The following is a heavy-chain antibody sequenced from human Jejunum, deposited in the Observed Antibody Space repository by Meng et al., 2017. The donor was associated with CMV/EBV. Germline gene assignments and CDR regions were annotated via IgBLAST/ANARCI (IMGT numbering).Heavy chain of an antibody. CDR3: ARDRYGVVRGVGF. CDR2: IRYDGSNK. D-gene: IGHD3-10*01. Sequence: ASGFTFSSYGVNWVRQAPGKGLEWVAFIRYDGSNKYYADSVKGRFTISRDNSKNTLYLQMNSLRAEDTAVYYCARDRYGVVRGVGFWGQGTLVTVSS. V-gene: IGHV3-30*02. J-gene: IGHJ4*02. CDR1: GFTFSSYG.